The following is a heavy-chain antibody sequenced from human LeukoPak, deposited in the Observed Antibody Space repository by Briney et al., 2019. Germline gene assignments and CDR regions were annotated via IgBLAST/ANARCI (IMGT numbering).Heavy chain of an antibody. CDR2: IYTSGST. V-gene: IGHV4-4*07. Sequence: SETLSLTCTVSGGSLSSYYWSWIRQPAGKGLEWIGRIYTSGSTNYNPSLKSRVTMSVDTSKNQFSLKLGSVTAADTAVYYCARGYCSSTSCYNGMDVWGQGTTVTVSS. D-gene: IGHD2-2*02. CDR1: GGSLSSYY. J-gene: IGHJ6*02. CDR3: ARGYCSSTSCYNGMDV.